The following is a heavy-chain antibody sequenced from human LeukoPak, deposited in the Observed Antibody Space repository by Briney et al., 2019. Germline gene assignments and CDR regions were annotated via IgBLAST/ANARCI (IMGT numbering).Heavy chain of an antibody. CDR1: GFPFSSYA. CDR2: ISGSGGST. V-gene: IGHV3-23*01. Sequence: GGSLRLSCAATGFPFSSYAMGWVRQAPGKGLEWVSAISGSGGSTYYADSVKGRFTISRDNSKNTLYLQMNSLRAEDTAVYYCAKAPRGGEPHDYWGQGTLVTVSS. J-gene: IGHJ4*02. CDR3: AKAPRGGEPHDY. D-gene: IGHD3-10*01.